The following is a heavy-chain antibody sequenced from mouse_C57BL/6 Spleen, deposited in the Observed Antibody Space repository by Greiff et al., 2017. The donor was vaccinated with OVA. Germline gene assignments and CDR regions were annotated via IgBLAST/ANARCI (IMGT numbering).Heavy chain of an antibody. CDR3: ARWAVYYDYDYYFDY. D-gene: IGHD2-4*01. CDR2: IYTRSGNT. V-gene: IGHV1-81*01. Sequence: VQLKESGAELARPGASVKLSCKASGYTFTSSGISWVKQRTGQGLEWIGEIYTRSGNTYYNEKFKGKATLTADKSSSTAYMELRSLTSDDSAVYFCARWAVYYDYDYYFDYWGQGTTLTVSS. CDR1: GYTFTSSG. J-gene: IGHJ2*01.